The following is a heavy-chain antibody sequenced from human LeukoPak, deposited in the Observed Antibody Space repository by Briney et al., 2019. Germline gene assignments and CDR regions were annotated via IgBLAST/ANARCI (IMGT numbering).Heavy chain of an antibody. V-gene: IGHV1-69*02. D-gene: IGHD3-3*01. CDR1: GGTFSSYT. J-gene: IGHJ3*02. CDR2: IIPILGIA. Sequence: SVKVSCKASGGTFSSYTISWVRQAPGQGLEWMGRIIPILGIANYAQKFQGRVTITADKSTSTAYMELSSLRSEDTAVYYCARAEESFWSGYPAEPLAFDIWGQGTMVTVSS. CDR3: ARAEESFWSGYPAEPLAFDI.